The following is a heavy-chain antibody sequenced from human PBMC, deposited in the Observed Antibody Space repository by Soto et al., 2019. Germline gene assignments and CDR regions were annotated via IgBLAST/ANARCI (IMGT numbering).Heavy chain of an antibody. V-gene: IGHV5-51*01. Sequence: PGESLKISCKASGYRFTSYWIGWVRQVPGKGLEWMGIIFPGDSETRYSSSFQGQVTISADKSITTAYLQWGSLKASDTATYYCAKMGDGGSGVHWGQGALVTVSS. CDR3: AKMGDGGSGVH. J-gene: IGHJ4*02. D-gene: IGHD3-16*01. CDR2: IFPGDSET. CDR1: GYRFTSYW.